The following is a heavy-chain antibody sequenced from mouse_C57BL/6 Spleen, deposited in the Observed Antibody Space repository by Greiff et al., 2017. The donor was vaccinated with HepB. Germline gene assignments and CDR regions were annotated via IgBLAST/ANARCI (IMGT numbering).Heavy chain of an antibody. V-gene: IGHV1-42*01. CDR1: GYSFTGYY. CDR3: ARRRTYDYDGAMDY. CDR2: INPSTGGT. J-gene: IGHJ4*01. D-gene: IGHD2-4*01. Sequence: EVQLQQSGPELVKPGASVKISCKASGYSFTGYYMNWVKQSPEKSLEWIGEINPSTGGTTYNQKFKAKATLTVDKSSSTAYMQLKSLTSEDSAVYYCARRRTYDYDGAMDYWGQGTSVTVSS.